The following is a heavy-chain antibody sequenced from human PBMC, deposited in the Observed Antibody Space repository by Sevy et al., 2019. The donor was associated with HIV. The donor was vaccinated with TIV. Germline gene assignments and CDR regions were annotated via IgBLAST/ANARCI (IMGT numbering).Heavy chain of an antibody. CDR3: GLSYYDSSGYSSVFDI. V-gene: IGHV1-8*01. Sequence: ASVKVSCKASGYTFTSYDINWVRQATGQGLEWMGWMNPNSGNTGYPQKFQGRVTMTRNTSISTAYMELSSLRSEDTAVYYCGLSYYDSSGYSSVFDIWGQGTMVTVSS. CDR2: MNPNSGNT. CDR1: GYTFTSYD. J-gene: IGHJ3*02. D-gene: IGHD3-22*01.